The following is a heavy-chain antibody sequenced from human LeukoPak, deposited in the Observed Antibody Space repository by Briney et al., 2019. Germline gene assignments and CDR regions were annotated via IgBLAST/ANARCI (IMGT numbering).Heavy chain of an antibody. CDR3: ARDDCSSISCYHNWFDP. Sequence: GGSLRLSCAASGFTFSSYWMSWVRQAPGKGLEWVANIKQDGSEKYYVDSVKGRFTISRDSAKNSLYLQMNSLRAEDTAVYYCARDDCSSISCYHNWFDPWGQGTLVTVSS. D-gene: IGHD2-2*01. CDR1: GFTFSSYW. V-gene: IGHV3-7*01. J-gene: IGHJ5*02. CDR2: IKQDGSEK.